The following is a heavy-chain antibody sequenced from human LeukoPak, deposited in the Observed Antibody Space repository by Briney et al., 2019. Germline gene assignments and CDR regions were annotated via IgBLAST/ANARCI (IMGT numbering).Heavy chain of an antibody. Sequence: GGSLRLSCAASGFTFSSYVMYWVRQAPGKGLEWVALILYDGSNKNYADSVKGRFTISRDNSKNTLYLQMNSLRAEDTAVYYCASPPLNHYGSASYYHPFDYWGQGTLVTVSS. CDR2: ILYDGSNK. CDR3: ASPPLNHYGSASYYHPFDY. V-gene: IGHV3-30-3*01. CDR1: GFTFSSYV. D-gene: IGHD3-10*01. J-gene: IGHJ4*02.